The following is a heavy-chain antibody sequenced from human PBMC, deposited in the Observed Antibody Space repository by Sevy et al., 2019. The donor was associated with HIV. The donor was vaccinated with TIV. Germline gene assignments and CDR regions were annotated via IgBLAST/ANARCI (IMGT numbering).Heavy chain of an antibody. CDR2: YDPEDGKK. J-gene: IGHJ4*02. CDR3: AITKDYYDSSAYPFDY. Sequence: ASMKVSCKVSGNTFTEFSMHWVRQAPGKGLEWMGTYDPEDGKKIYSQKFQGRVSLTEDTSTDTAYMELSSLRSEDTAVFYCAITKDYYDSSAYPFDYWGQGTLVTVSS. CDR1: GNTFTEFS. D-gene: IGHD3-22*01. V-gene: IGHV1-24*01.